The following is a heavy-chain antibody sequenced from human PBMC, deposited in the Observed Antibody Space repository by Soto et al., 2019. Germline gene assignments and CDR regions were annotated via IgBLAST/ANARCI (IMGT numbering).Heavy chain of an antibody. V-gene: IGHV4-39*01. J-gene: IGHJ4*02. Sequence: SETLSLTCTVSGGSIGSSSYYWGWIRQPPGKGLEWIGSIYDRGSTYSNPSLKSRLTTSLDTSKNQFSLKLTSVTAADTAVYYCARHGYTSGRTYFDYWGQGALVTVS. D-gene: IGHD6-19*01. CDR2: IYDRGST. CDR1: GGSIGSSSYY. CDR3: ARHGYTSGRTYFDY.